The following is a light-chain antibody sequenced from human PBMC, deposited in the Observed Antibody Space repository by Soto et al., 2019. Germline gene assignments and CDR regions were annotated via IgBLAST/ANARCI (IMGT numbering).Light chain of an antibody. CDR2: AAS. Sequence: DIQMTQSPSSLSASVGDRVTITCRASQGISNYLAWYQQKPGKVPKLLIYAASTLQSGVPSRFSGSGSGTDFTLTISSLQPEDVATYYCQKYNSATHRTFGQGTKVEIK. CDR1: QGISNY. V-gene: IGKV1-27*01. J-gene: IGKJ1*01. CDR3: QKYNSATHRT.